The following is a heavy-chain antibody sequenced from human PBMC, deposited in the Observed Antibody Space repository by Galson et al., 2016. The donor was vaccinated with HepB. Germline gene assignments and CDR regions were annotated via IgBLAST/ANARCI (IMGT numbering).Heavy chain of an antibody. D-gene: IGHD2-8*01. J-gene: IGHJ6*02. CDR1: GFSLTTTGAG. CDR3: AHTSTALYMLYHCNGGDF. Sequence: PALVKPTQTLTLTCTFSGFSLTTTGAGVGWVRQPPGKALEWLAVIFWDDEKRFSPSLEHRLTITKDTSKNQVVLTLTNMDPVDTATYYCAHTSTALYMLYHCNGGDFWGQGTRGTVSS. V-gene: IGHV2-5*02. CDR2: IFWDDEK.